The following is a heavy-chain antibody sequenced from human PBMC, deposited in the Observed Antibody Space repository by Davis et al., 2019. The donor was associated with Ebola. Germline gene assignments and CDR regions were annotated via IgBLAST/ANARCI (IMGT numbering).Heavy chain of an antibody. CDR1: GFTFSSYS. Sequence: GGSLRLSCAASGFTFSSYSMNWVRQAPGKGLEWVSSISSSSSYIYYADSVKGRFTISRDNAKNSLYLQMNSLRAEDTAVYYCARDAYCSGGRCYFYGMDVWGKGTTVTVSS. D-gene: IGHD2-15*01. J-gene: IGHJ6*04. CDR3: ARDAYCSGGRCYFYGMDV. CDR2: ISSSSSYI. V-gene: IGHV3-21*01.